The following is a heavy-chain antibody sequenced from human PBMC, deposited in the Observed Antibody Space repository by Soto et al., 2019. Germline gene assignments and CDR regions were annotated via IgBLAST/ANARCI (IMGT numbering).Heavy chain of an antibody. V-gene: IGHV4-59*01. Sequence: SETLSLTCTVSGGFISSYYWSWIRQSPGKGLELFGYIHHTGSTNYNPSLKSRVTMSLDTSRNQFSLKLYSVTAADTAVYYCARSLDSSGFYFSNCWGQGTLVTVSS. CDR1: GGFISSYY. J-gene: IGHJ4*02. CDR3: ARSLDSSGFYFSNC. D-gene: IGHD3-22*01. CDR2: IHHTGST.